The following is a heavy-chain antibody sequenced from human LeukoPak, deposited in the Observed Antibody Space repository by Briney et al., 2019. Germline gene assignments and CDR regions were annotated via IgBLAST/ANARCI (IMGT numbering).Heavy chain of an antibody. V-gene: IGHV3-7*01. D-gene: IGHD3-9*01. CDR2: IKQDGSEK. J-gene: IGHJ3*02. Sequence: TGGSLRLSCAASGFTFSSYWMSWVRQAPGKGLEWVANIKQDGSEKYYVDSVKGRFTISRDNAKNSLYLQMNSLRAEDTAVYYCARLEELLRYFDWLPADAFDIWGQGTMVTVSS. CDR1: GFTFSSYW. CDR3: ARLEELLRYFDWLPADAFDI.